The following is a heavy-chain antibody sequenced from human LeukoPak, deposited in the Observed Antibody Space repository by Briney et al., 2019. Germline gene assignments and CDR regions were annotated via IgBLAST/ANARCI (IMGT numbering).Heavy chain of an antibody. J-gene: IGHJ4*02. D-gene: IGHD6-13*01. CDR1: GLSVSSNY. V-gene: IGHV3-53*01. Sequence: GGSLRLSCAASGLSVSSNYMSWVRQAPGKGLEWVSIIYSGGTTYYADSVQGRFTISRDNSENTLYLQLNSLRAEDTAVYYCARGGYSSSYYFDYWGQGTLVTVSP. CDR2: IYSGGTT. CDR3: ARGGYSSSYYFDY.